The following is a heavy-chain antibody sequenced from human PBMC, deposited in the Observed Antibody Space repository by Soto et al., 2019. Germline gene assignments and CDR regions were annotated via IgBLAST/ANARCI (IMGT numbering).Heavy chain of an antibody. CDR1: GFTFSTYS. CDR2: ISSSSSTI. D-gene: IGHD1-26*01. CDR3: ARSRVGFDY. Sequence: EEQLVESGGGLVQPGGSRRPSFAAPGFTFSTYSMNWVRQAPGRGLEWVSYISSSSSTIYYADSVKGRFTISRDNAKNSLYLQMNSLRDEDTAVYYCARSRVGFDYWGQGTLVTVSS. J-gene: IGHJ4*02. V-gene: IGHV3-48*02.